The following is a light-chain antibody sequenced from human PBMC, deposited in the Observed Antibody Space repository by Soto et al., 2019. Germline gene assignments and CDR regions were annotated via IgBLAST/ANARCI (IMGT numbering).Light chain of an antibody. CDR1: NNDIGTYDY. Sequence: QSALTQPPSVSGSPGQSITISCTGNNNDIGTYDYVSWYRQHPGRAPRLLIHGVTTRPSGISGRFSASKSGLTASLTISGLQPEDEADYYCISFTSNRIDVFGPGTKVTVL. V-gene: IGLV2-14*03. CDR2: GVT. CDR3: ISFTSNRIDV. J-gene: IGLJ1*01.